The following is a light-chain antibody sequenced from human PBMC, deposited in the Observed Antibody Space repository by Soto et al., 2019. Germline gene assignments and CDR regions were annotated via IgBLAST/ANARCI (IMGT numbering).Light chain of an antibody. CDR1: QSVSSSY. Sequence: EIVLTQSPGTLSLSPGERATLSCRASQSVSSSYLAWYQQKPGQALRLLIYGASSRATGIPDRFSGSGSGTDFTLTISRLEPEDFAVYYCQQYGSSPPWTFGQGTKVEN. CDR2: GAS. V-gene: IGKV3-20*01. CDR3: QQYGSSPPWT. J-gene: IGKJ1*01.